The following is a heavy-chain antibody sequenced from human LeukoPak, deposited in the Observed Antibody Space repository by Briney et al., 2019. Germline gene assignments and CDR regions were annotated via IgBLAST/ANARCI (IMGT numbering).Heavy chain of an antibody. V-gene: IGHV4-34*01. J-gene: IGHJ4*02. CDR3: ARAQRRDGYNLRRGYYFDY. CDR2: INHSGST. D-gene: IGHD5-24*01. Sequence: PSETLSLTCAVYGGSFSGYYWSWIRQPPGKGLEWIGEINHSGSTNYNPSLKSRVTISVDTSKNQFSLKLSSVTAADTAVYYCARAQRRDGYNLRRGYYFDYWGQGTLVTVSS. CDR1: GGSFSGYY.